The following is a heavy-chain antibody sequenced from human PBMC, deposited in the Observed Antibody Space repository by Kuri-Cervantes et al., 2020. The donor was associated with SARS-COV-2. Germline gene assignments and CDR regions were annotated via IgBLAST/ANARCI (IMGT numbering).Heavy chain of an antibody. V-gene: IGHV3-49*04. Sequence: GESLKISCTASGFTFGDYAMSWVRQAPGKGLEWVGFIRSKAYGGTTDYAAPVKGRFTISRDDSKNTLYLQMNSLKTEDTAVYYCTTAGSNWGQGTLVTVSS. CDR2: IRSKAYGGTT. D-gene: IGHD3-10*01. J-gene: IGHJ4*02. CDR1: GFTFGDYA. CDR3: TTAGSN.